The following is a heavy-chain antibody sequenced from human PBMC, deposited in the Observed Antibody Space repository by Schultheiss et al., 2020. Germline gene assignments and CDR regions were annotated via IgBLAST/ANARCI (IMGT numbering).Heavy chain of an antibody. D-gene: IGHD6-19*01. CDR3: VVGLAVAVDY. CDR2: IYYSGST. V-gene: IGHV4-59*12. Sequence: SETLSLTCAVYGGSFSGYYWSWIRQPPGKGLEWIGYIYYSGSTNYNPSLKSRVTISVDTSKNQFSLKLSSVTAADTAVYYCVVGLAVAVDYWGQGTLVTVSS. J-gene: IGHJ4*02. CDR1: GGSFSGYY.